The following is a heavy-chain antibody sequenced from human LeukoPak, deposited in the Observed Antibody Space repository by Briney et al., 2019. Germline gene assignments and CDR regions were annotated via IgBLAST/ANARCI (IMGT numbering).Heavy chain of an antibody. V-gene: IGHV4-38-2*02. Sequence: PSETLSLTCTVSGYFISRGYYCGWIRQPPGKGLEWSGSIYHSGSTYYNPSLKRRVPLSLETPKNQFSLKPSSVTAADAAVYYWSTSGSGIENWFDPGGQGTLVTVSS. J-gene: IGHJ5*02. CDR2: IYHSGST. D-gene: IGHD3-10*01. CDR3: STSGSGIENWFDP. CDR1: GYFISRGYY.